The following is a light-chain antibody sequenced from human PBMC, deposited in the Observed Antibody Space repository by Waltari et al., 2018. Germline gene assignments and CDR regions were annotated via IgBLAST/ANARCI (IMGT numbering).Light chain of an antibody. CDR2: LSS. J-gene: IGKJ3*01. Sequence: DIVMTQSPLSLPVTPGEPASISCKSSQSLLHSNGYNYSDWYLQKPGQSPQLLIFLSSYRASGVLDRFSGTGSGTDFTLKISRVEAEDVGVYYCMQPLQAPVTFGPGTKVDI. CDR1: QSLLHSNGYNY. V-gene: IGKV2-28*01. CDR3: MQPLQAPVT.